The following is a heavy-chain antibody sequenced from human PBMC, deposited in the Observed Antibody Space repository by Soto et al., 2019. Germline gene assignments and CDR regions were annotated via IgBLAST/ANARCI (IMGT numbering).Heavy chain of an antibody. J-gene: IGHJ1*01. CDR2: INAYNGNT. V-gene: IGHV1-3*01. Sequence: ASVKVSCKASGYTFTSYAMHWVRQAPGQRLEWMGWINAYNGNTTYAQKFQDRVTFTRDISASTAYMELSSLRSEDTAVYYCARDTKSNNGWLVCDDWGQGILVTVSS. CDR1: GYTFTSYA. CDR3: ARDTKSNNGWLVCDD. D-gene: IGHD6-19*01.